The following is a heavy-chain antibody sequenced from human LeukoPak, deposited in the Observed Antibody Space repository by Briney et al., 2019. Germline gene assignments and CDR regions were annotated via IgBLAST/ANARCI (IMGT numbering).Heavy chain of an antibody. CDR1: GFTFSSYS. V-gene: IGHV3-48*01. J-gene: IGHJ4*02. Sequence: PGGSLRLSCAASGFTFSSYSMNWVRQAPGKGLEWVSYISSSSSTIYYADSVKGRFTISRDNSKNTLYLQMNSLRAEDSAVYYCVDYDPHDYWGQGTLVTVSS. CDR2: ISSSSSTI. D-gene: IGHD3-16*01. CDR3: VDYDPHDY.